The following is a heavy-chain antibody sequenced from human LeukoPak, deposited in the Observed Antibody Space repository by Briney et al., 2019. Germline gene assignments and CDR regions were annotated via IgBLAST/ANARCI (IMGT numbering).Heavy chain of an antibody. V-gene: IGHV4-39*07. CDR2: IYYSGST. J-gene: IGHJ5*02. D-gene: IGHD2-15*01. CDR1: GGSFSVSSYY. CDR3: ARDLEGYCSP. Sequence: SETLSLTCSVSGGSFSVSSYYWGWIRQPPGKGLEWIGSIYYSGSTYYNPSLKSRVTISVDTSKNQFSLKLSSVTAADTAVYYCARDLEGYCSPWGQGTLVTVSS.